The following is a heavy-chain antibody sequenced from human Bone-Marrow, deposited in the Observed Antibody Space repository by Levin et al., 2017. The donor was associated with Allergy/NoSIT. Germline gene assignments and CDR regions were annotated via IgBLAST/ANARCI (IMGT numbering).Heavy chain of an antibody. CDR1: GGSIRSYY. CDR2: IYDGGST. V-gene: IGHV4-59*01. CDR3: ARGDVIVVPTAMWFDS. D-gene: IGHD2-2*01. Sequence: ASETLSLTCSVSGGSIRSYYWNWIRQSPGRGLEWIGNIYDGGSTNYNPALKSRVTISMDTSKNQFSLRLTSVTAADTAVYYCARGDVIVVPTAMWFDSWGQGSLVTVSS. J-gene: IGHJ5*01.